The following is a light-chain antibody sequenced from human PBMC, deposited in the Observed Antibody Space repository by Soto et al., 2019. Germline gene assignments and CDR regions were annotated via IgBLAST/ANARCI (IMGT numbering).Light chain of an antibody. Sequence: QSVLTEAPSASGTPGQRVTISCSGSSSNIGSNTVNWYQQLPGTAPKLLIYINNQRPSGVPDRFSGYKSGTSASLAISGLQSEDEADYYCAAWDDSLNGVVFGGGTKLTVL. CDR3: AAWDDSLNGVV. CDR2: INN. CDR1: SSNIGSNT. J-gene: IGLJ2*01. V-gene: IGLV1-44*01.